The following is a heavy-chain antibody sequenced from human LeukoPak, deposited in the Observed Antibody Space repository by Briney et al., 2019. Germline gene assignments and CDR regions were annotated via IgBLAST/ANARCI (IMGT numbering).Heavy chain of an antibody. Sequence: ASVKVSCKASGGTFSSYAISWVRQAPGQGLEWIGGIIPIFGTANYAQKFQGRVTITADESTSTAYMELSSLRSEDTAVYYCARMVNFYDFWSGYYSGSFDPWGQGTLVTVSS. D-gene: IGHD3-3*01. CDR2: IIPIFGTA. CDR3: ARMVNFYDFWSGYYSGSFDP. CDR1: GGTFSSYA. V-gene: IGHV1-69*13. J-gene: IGHJ5*02.